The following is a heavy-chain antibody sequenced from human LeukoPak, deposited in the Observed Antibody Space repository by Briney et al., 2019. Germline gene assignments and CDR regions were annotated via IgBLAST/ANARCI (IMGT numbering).Heavy chain of an antibody. V-gene: IGHV3-21*01. Sequence: GGSLRLSCTVSGFTLSIYSLNWVRRAPGKGLEWVSLMTNSRSYYADSVKGRFTISRDNAKNSLDLVMSSLRVDDTAVYYCARDEGYYDSSEPDPFDYWGQGTLVTVSS. J-gene: IGHJ4*02. CDR3: ARDEGYYDSSEPDPFDY. CDR1: GFTLSIYS. CDR2: MTNSRSY. D-gene: IGHD3-22*01.